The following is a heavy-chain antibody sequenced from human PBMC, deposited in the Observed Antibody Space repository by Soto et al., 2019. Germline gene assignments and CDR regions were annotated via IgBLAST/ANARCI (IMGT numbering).Heavy chain of an antibody. CDR1: GGSFSGYY. D-gene: IGHD2-2*01. J-gene: IGHJ4*02. V-gene: IGHV4-34*01. CDR3: ARGGRVPAAKIDY. CDR2: INHSGST. Sequence: SETLSLTCAVYGGSFSGYYWSWIRQPPGKGLEWNGEINHSGSTNYNPSLKIRVTISVDTSKNQFSLKLSFVTAADTAVYYCARGGRVPAAKIDYWGQGTLVTVSS.